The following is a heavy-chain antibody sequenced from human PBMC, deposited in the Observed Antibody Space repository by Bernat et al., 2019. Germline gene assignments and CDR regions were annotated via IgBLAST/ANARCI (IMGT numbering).Heavy chain of an antibody. J-gene: IGHJ4*02. CDR2: IYYSGST. CDR3: ARKGDCTGGVCPSYYIDY. D-gene: IGHD2-8*02. CDR1: GGSISSSCYY. V-gene: IGHV4-39*01. Sequence: QLQLQESGPGLVKPSETLSLTCTVYGGSISSSCYYWGWIRQPPGKGLEWIGSIYYSGSTYYNPTLKSRVTISADTSKNQFSLKLSSVTAAATAVYYCARKGDCTGGVCPSYYIDYWGQGTMVTVSS.